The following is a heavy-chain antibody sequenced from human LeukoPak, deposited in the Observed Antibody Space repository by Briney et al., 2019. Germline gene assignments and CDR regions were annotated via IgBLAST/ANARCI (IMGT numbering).Heavy chain of an antibody. J-gene: IGHJ3*02. Sequence: ARSLRLSCAASGFTFSSHGMHWDRQAPSKWLEWEAVIRYDGSNKYYADSVKGRFTITRDNSKNTLYLQMNSLRAEDSAVYYCARDPILLNDAFATWGHGTMVTVSS. CDR3: ARDPILLNDAFAT. CDR2: IRYDGSNK. V-gene: IGHV3-33*01. CDR1: GFTFSSHG.